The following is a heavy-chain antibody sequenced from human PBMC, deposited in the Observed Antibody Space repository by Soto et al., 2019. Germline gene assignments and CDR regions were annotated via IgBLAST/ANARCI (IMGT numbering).Heavy chain of an antibody. D-gene: IGHD3-9*01. J-gene: IGHJ4*02. V-gene: IGHV3-15*07. Sequence: GGSLSLSCAASGFTFSNAWMNWVRQAPGKGLEWVGRIKSKTDGGTTDYAAPVKGRFTISRDDSKNTLYLQMNSLKTEDTAVYYCTTDLSDFDWLNFDYWGQGTLVTVSS. CDR3: TTDLSDFDWLNFDY. CDR2: IKSKTDGGTT. CDR1: GFTFSNAW.